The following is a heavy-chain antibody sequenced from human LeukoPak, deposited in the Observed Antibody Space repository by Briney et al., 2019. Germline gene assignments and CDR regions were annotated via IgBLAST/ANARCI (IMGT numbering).Heavy chain of an antibody. V-gene: IGHV3-21*01. Sequence: GGSLRLSCAASGFPFSGYSMNWVRRAPGKGLEWVSSISSSSSYIYYADSVKGRFTISRDNAKNSLYLQVNSLRAEDTAAYYCARDWGGDGVFDYWGQGTLVTVSS. CDR2: ISSSSSYI. CDR3: ARDWGGDGVFDY. J-gene: IGHJ4*02. CDR1: GFPFSGYS. D-gene: IGHD3-16*01.